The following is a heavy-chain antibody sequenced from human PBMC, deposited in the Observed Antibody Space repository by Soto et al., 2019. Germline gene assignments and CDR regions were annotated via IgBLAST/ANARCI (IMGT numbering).Heavy chain of an antibody. Sequence: EVQLLESGGGLVQPGGSLRLSCAASGFTFSSYAMSWVRQAPGKGLEWVSGISGSGGNTNYADSVKGRFTISRDNSKNTTFLQMNSLRAEDTAVYYCAKVRVMWAASVVACDYWGQGTLVTVSS. V-gene: IGHV3-23*01. CDR1: GFTFSSYA. D-gene: IGHD3-10*01. J-gene: IGHJ4*02. CDR3: AKVRVMWAASVVACDY. CDR2: ISGSGGNT.